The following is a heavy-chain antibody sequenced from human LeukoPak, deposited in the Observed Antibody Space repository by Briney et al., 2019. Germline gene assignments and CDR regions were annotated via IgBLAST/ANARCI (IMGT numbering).Heavy chain of an antibody. V-gene: IGHV1-2*02. CDR3: ARRIYYYYYMDV. J-gene: IGHJ6*03. CDR2: INPNSGGT. Sequence: ASVKVSCKASGYTFAGYYMHWVRQAPGQGLEWMGWINPNSGGTNYAQKFQGRVTMTRDTSISTAYMELSRLRSDDTAVYYCARRIYYYYYMDVWGKGITVTVSS. CDR1: GYTFAGYY.